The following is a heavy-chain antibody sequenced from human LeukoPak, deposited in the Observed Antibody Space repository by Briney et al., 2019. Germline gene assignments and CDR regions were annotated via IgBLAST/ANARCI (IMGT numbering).Heavy chain of an antibody. CDR1: GGTFSSYA. CDR2: IIPILGIA. D-gene: IGHD3-22*01. Sequence: SVKLSCKASGGTFSSYAISWVRQAPGQGLEWMGRIIPILGIANYAQKFQGRVTITADKSTSTAYMELSSLRSEDTAVYYCARSAPDSSGYYYYYYGMDVWGQGTTVTVSS. J-gene: IGHJ6*02. V-gene: IGHV1-69*04. CDR3: ARSAPDSSGYYYYYYGMDV.